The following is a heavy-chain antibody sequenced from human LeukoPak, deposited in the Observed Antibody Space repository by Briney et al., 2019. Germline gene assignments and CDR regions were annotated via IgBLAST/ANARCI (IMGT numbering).Heavy chain of an antibody. D-gene: IGHD1-26*01. Sequence: GGSLRLSCAASGFTFSSYAMSWVRQAPGKGLEWVSAISGSGGSTYYADSVKGRFTISRDNSKNTLYLQMNSLRAEDTAVYYCAKDLSGIVGATAFDCWGQGTLVTVSS. CDR1: GFTFSSYA. CDR3: AKDLSGIVGATAFDC. J-gene: IGHJ4*02. V-gene: IGHV3-23*01. CDR2: ISGSGGST.